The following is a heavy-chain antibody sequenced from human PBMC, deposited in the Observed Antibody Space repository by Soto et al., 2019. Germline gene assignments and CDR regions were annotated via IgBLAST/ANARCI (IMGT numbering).Heavy chain of an antibody. Sequence: ASVKVSCKASGYTFTSYAMNWVRQAPGQGLEWMGWINTNTGNPSYAQGFTGRFVFSLDTSVSTAYLQICSLKAEDTAVYYCARGAPGSRAVAGWDGDYWGQGTLVTVSS. CDR3: ARGAPGSRAVAGWDGDY. D-gene: IGHD6-19*01. CDR1: GYTFTSYA. CDR2: INTNTGNP. J-gene: IGHJ4*02. V-gene: IGHV7-4-1*01.